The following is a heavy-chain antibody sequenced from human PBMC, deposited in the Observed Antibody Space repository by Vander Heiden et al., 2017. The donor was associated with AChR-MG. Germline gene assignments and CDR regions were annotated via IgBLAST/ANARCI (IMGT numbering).Heavy chain of an antibody. D-gene: IGHD4-17*01. J-gene: IGHJ6*02. CDR1: GYTLIEYY. CDR2: IIPNNAET. CDR3: ARGAPDDFGDYGVPRYFYYGMDV. Sequence: QVQLVQSGAEVKKPGASVRVSCKASGYTLIEYYLHRGRQAPGQGVEWMGWIIPNNAETNYAQKFKGRVTMTRDTSISTAYMELSGLTSGDTAVYFCARGAPDDFGDYGVPRYFYYGMDVWGQGTTVTVSS. V-gene: IGHV1-2*02.